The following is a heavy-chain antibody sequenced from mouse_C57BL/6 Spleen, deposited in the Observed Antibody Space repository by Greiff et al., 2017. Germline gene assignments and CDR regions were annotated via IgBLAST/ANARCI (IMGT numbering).Heavy chain of an antibody. CDR1: GFTFSDYG. CDR3: ARRIITTVVATSYYAMDY. J-gene: IGHJ4*01. Sequence: EVMLVESGGGLVKPGGSLKLSCAASGFTFSDYGMHWVRQAPEKGLEWVAYISSGSSTIYYADTVKGRFTISRDNAKNTLFLQMTSLRSEDTAMYYCARRIITTVVATSYYAMDYWGQGTSVTVSS. CDR2: ISSGSSTI. V-gene: IGHV5-17*01. D-gene: IGHD1-1*01.